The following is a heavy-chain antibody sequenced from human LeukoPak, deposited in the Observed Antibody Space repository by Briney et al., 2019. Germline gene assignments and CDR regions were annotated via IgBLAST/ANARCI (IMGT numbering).Heavy chain of an antibody. CDR2: IYYSGNT. J-gene: IGHJ4*02. Sequence: PSQTLSLTCTVSGGSISSSGYYWGWIRQPPGKGLEWIWSIYYSGNTYYNPSLKSRVTISVDTSKNQFSLKLSSVTAADTAVYYCARLPVLRRFDYWGQGTLVTVSS. CDR3: ARLPVLRRFDY. D-gene: IGHD2/OR15-2a*01. CDR1: GGSISSSGYY. V-gene: IGHV4-39*01.